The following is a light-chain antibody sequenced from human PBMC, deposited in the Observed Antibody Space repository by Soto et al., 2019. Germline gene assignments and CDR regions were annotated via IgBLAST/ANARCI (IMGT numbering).Light chain of an antibody. J-gene: IGKJ2*01. CDR1: QSVLYSSNNKNY. CDR2: WAS. CDR3: QQYYNYAYT. V-gene: IGKV4-1*01. Sequence: DIVMTQSPHSLAVSLGERATINCKSSQSVLYSSNNKNYLSWYQQKPGQPPKLLIYWASTRESGVPDRFSGSGSGTDFTLTISSLQAEDVAIYYCQQYYNYAYTFGQGTKLEI.